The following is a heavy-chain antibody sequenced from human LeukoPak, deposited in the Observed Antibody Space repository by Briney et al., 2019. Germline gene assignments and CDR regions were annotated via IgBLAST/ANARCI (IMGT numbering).Heavy chain of an antibody. Sequence: GGSLRLSCAASGFTFSSYWMHWVRQAPGKGLVWVSRINSDGSSTSYADSVKGRFTISRDNAKNTLYLQMNSLRAEDTAVYYCARAYTMVRGVIDYWGQGILVTVSS. D-gene: IGHD3-10*01. CDR1: GFTFSSYW. CDR3: ARAYTMVRGVIDY. V-gene: IGHV3-74*01. J-gene: IGHJ4*02. CDR2: INSDGSST.